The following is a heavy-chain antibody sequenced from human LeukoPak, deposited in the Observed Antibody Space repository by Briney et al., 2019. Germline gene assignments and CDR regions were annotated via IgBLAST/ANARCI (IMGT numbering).Heavy chain of an antibody. V-gene: IGHV3-49*04. CDR1: GFTFGDYA. J-gene: IGHJ4*02. CDR2: IRSKAYGGTT. D-gene: IGHD3-9*01. CDR3: TRDLTTFDY. Sequence: QSGGSLRLSCTASGFTFGDYAMRWVRQAPGKGLEWVGFIRSKAYGGTTEYAASVKGRFTISRDDSKSIAYLQMNSLKTEDTAVYYCTRDLTTFDYWGQGTLVTVSS.